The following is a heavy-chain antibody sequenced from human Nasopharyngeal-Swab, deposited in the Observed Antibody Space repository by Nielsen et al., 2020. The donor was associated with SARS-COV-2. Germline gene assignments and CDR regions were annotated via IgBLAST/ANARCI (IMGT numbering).Heavy chain of an antibody. D-gene: IGHD6-19*01. CDR1: GYTFTGYY. J-gene: IGHJ4*02. CDR2: IIPIVGIA. CDR3: ARGGGEQWLVRGAYYFDY. Sequence: SVKVSCKASGYTFTGYYIHWVRQAPGQGLEWMGRIIPIVGIATYAQKFEGRVTITADKSTSTAYMELSSLRSEDTAVYYCARGGGEQWLVRGAYYFDYWGQGTLVTVSS. V-gene: IGHV1-69*04.